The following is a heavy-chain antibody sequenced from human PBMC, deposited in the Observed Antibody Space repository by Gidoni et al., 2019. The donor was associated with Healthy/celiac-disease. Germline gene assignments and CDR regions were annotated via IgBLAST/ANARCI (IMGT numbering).Heavy chain of an antibody. V-gene: IGHV3-30*18. CDR1: GFPFSSYG. Sequence: QVQLVASGGGVVQPGRSLRLTWPAPGFPFSSYGMHWVRQAPGKGLEWVAVISYDGSNKYYADSVKGRFTISRDNSKNTLYLQMNSLRAEDTAVYYCAKEGVAAAGADYWGQGTLVTVSS. CDR3: AKEGVAAAGADY. CDR2: ISYDGSNK. J-gene: IGHJ4*02. D-gene: IGHD6-13*01.